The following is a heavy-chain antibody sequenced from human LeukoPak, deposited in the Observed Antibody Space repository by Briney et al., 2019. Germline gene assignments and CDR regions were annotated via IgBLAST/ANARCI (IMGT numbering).Heavy chain of an antibody. V-gene: IGHV3-30-3*01. J-gene: IGHJ4*02. CDR1: GFTFSSYA. CDR2: ISYDGSNK. D-gene: IGHD1-20*01. CDR3: ARGWVTVPVPFDY. Sequence: PGGSLRLSCAASGFTFSSYAMHWVRQAPGKGLEWVAVISYDGSNKYYADSVKGRFTISRDNAKNSLYLQMNSLRAEDTAVYYCARGWVTVPVPFDYWGQGTLVTVSS.